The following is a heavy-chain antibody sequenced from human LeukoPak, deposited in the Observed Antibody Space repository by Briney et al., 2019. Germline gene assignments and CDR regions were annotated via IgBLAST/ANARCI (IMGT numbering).Heavy chain of an antibody. D-gene: IGHD3-22*01. CDR1: GFTFSSYG. CDR3: AKGMDYDVPEAPIDY. J-gene: IGHJ4*02. V-gene: IGHV3-30*18. CDR2: ISYDGSNK. Sequence: GGSLRLSCAASGFTFSSYGMHWVRQAPGKGLEWVAVISYDGSNKYYADSVKGRFTISRDNSKNTLYLQMNSLRAEDTAVYYCAKGMDYDVPEAPIDYWGQGTLVTVSS.